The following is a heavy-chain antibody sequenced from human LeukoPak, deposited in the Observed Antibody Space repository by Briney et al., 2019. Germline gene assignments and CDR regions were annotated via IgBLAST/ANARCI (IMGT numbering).Heavy chain of an antibody. CDR1: GFTFSIYA. CDR3: ARDRSQYYYGSSGYGDFDY. Sequence: GGSLRLSCAASGFTFSIYAMSWVRQAPGKGLEWVSTIGDTTYYADSVKGRFTISRDSAKNTVYLQMNSLRAEDTAVYYCARDRSQYYYGSSGYGDFDYWGQGTLVTVSS. CDR2: IGDTT. V-gene: IGHV3-23*01. D-gene: IGHD3-22*01. J-gene: IGHJ4*02.